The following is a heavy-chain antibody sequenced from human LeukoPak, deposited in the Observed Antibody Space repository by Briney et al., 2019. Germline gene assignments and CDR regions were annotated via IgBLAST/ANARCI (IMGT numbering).Heavy chain of an antibody. Sequence: SETLSLTCTVSGGSISSYFWCWIRQPPGKGLEWVGYVYYSGSTNYNPSLKSRVTISVDTSKNQFSLKLSSVTAADTAVYYCARDQPRYFDSYSTIDYWGQGTLVTVSS. CDR2: VYYSGST. CDR3: ARDQPRYFDSYSTIDY. CDR1: GGSISSYF. J-gene: IGHJ4*02. D-gene: IGHD3-9*01. V-gene: IGHV4-59*12.